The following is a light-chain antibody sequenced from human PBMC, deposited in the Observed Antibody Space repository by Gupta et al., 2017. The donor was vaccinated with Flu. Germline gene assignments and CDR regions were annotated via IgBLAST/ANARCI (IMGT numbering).Light chain of an antibody. CDR3: QQDNNWPIT. J-gene: IGKJ2*01. V-gene: IGKV3D-15*01. CDR2: GAS. Sequence: VIMTQSPATLSVSPGERVTLSCRASQFIGDRLAWYQQKPGQSPTLLIYGASTRSTGIPARFSGSGSGREFTLTISRLQSEDVAVYSCQQDNNWPITFGQGTKMQIK. CDR1: QFIGDR.